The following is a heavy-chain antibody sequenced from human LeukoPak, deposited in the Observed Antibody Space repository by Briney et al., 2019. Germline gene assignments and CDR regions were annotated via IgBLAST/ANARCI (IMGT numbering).Heavy chain of an antibody. D-gene: IGHD5-12*01. J-gene: IGHJ6*02. CDR2: ISGSGGNT. CDR1: GFTFSTYA. Sequence: GGSLRLSCAASGFTFSTYAMSWVRQAPGKGLEWVSAISGSGGNTYFADSVKGRFTISRDNSKNTLYLQMNSLRAEDTAVYYCAQGSGYDFGYYYYGMDVWGQGTTVTVSS. CDR3: AQGSGYDFGYYYYGMDV. V-gene: IGHV3-23*01.